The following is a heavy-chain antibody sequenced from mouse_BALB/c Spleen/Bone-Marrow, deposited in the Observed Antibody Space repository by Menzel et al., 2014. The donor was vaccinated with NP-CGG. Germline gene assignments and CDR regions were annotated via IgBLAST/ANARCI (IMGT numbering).Heavy chain of an antibody. Sequence: VQLRQSGPELVKPGASMKISCKASGYSFTGYTMNWVKQSHGKNLEWIGLINPYNGVINYNQKFKGKATFTVDKSSSTAYMELLSLTSEDSAVYYCARFYYGSNYAMDYWGQGTSVTVSS. CDR1: GYSFTGYT. V-gene: IGHV1-31*01. D-gene: IGHD1-1*01. CDR3: ARFYYGSNYAMDY. J-gene: IGHJ4*01. CDR2: INPYNGVI.